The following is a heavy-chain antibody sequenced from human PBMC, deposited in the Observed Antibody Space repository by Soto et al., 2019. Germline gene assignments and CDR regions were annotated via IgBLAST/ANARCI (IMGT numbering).Heavy chain of an antibody. Sequence: LSLTCTVSGGSISSGGYYWSWIRQHPGKGLEWIGYIYYSGSTYYNPSLKSRVTISVDTSKNQFSLKLSSVTAADTAVYYCARVIAARSRGDYYYGMDVWGQGTTVTVSS. CDR2: IYYSGST. CDR1: GGSISSGGYY. D-gene: IGHD6-6*01. J-gene: IGHJ6*02. CDR3: ARVIAARSRGDYYYGMDV. V-gene: IGHV4-31*03.